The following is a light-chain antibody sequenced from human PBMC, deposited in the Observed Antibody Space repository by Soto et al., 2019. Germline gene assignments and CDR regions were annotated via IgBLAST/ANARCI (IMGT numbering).Light chain of an antibody. Sequence: DIQMTQSPSSLSASVGVRVTVTCRASQTITTSLNWYQGKPGKAPKLLIYDASSLQSGVPSRFSGSGSGTDFTLTISGLQSDDFATYYCQQYNSYSFGQGTKVDIK. CDR1: QTITTS. V-gene: IGKV1-39*01. CDR2: DAS. J-gene: IGKJ1*01. CDR3: QQYNSYS.